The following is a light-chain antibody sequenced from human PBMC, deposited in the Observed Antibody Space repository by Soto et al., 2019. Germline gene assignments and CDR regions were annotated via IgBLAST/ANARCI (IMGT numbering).Light chain of an antibody. CDR2: DTS. V-gene: IGKV3-11*01. Sequence: EIVLTQSPATLSLSPGERATLSCRASQSVSSYLAWYQQKPGQAPRLLIYDTSNRATGIPARFSGSGSGTDFTLTISNLEPEDFAVYYCQQRSNWPISFGRGTRLEIK. J-gene: IGKJ5*01. CDR3: QQRSNWPIS. CDR1: QSVSSY.